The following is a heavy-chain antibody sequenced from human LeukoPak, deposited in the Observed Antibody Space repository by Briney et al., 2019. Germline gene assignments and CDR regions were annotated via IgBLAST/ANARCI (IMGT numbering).Heavy chain of an antibody. V-gene: IGHV4-59*08. CDR2: IYYSGST. J-gene: IGHJ4*02. D-gene: IGHD3-16*02. CDR1: GGSISSYY. Sequence: PSETLSLTCTVSGGSISSYYWSWIRQPPGKGLEWIGYIYYSGSTNYNPSLKSRVTISVDTSKNQFSLKLSSVTAADTAVYYCARQAYYDYVWGSYRPLPFDYWGQGTLVTVSS. CDR3: ARQAYYDYVWGSYRPLPFDY.